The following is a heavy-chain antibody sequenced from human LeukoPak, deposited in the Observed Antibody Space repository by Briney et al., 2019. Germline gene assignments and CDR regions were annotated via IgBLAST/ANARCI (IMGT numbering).Heavy chain of an antibody. V-gene: IGHV4-34*01. CDR3: ASPAGYSGYRKPFGY. CDR2: INHSGST. CDR1: GGSFSGYY. Sequence: SETLSLTCAVYGGSFSGYYWSWIRQPPGKGLEWIGEINHSGSTNYNPSLKSRVTISVDTSKNQFSLKLSSVTAADTAVYYCASPAGYSGYRKPFGYWGQGTLVTVSS. J-gene: IGHJ4*02. D-gene: IGHD5-12*01.